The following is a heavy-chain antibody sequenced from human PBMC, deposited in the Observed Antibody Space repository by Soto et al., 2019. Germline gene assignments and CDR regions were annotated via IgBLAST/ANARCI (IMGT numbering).Heavy chain of an antibody. CDR1: GGTFSSYA. D-gene: IGHD6-13*01. V-gene: IGHV1-69*06. Sequence: QVQLVQSGAEVKKPGSSVKVSCKASGGTFSSYAISWVRQAPGQGLEWMGGIIPIFGTANYAQKFQGRVTIRADKSTSTAYMELSSLRSEDTAVYYCARDKETRTGQQLAAFDIWGQGTMVTVSS. J-gene: IGHJ3*02. CDR2: IIPIFGTA. CDR3: ARDKETRTGQQLAAFDI.